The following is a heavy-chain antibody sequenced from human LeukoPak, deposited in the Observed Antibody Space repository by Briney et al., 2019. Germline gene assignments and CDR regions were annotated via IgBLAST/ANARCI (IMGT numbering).Heavy chain of an antibody. CDR2: INVNSGGT. J-gene: IGHJ5*02. CDR3: ARAGRVGAPNWFDP. Sequence: ASVKVSCKASGYTFTDYYMNWVRQAPGQGLEWMGWINVNSGGTKYAQRLQGRVTMTRDTSISTAYMELSRLRSDDTAVYYCARAGRVGAPNWFDPWGHGTLVTVSS. CDR1: GYTFTDYY. V-gene: IGHV1-2*02. D-gene: IGHD1-26*01.